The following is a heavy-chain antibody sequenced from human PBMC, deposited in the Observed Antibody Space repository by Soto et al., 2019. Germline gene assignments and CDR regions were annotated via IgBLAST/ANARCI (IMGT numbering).Heavy chain of an antibody. J-gene: IGHJ4*02. CDR1: RASIRSYY. D-gene: IGHD6-19*01. V-gene: IGHV4-59*01. Sequence: SETLSLTCAVSRASIRSYYWSWIRQPPGKGLEWIGYIYYTGSNKYNPSLKSRATISLDTSNNQFSLKVNSVTTADTAVYYCAGYSQWLAPFDYWGQGTLVTVSS. CDR2: IYYTGSN. CDR3: AGYSQWLAPFDY.